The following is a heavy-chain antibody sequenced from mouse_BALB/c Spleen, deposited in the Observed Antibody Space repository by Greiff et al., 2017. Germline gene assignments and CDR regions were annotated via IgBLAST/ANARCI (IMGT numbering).Heavy chain of an antibody. V-gene: IGHV5-6-5*01. J-gene: IGHJ3*01. CDR2: ISSGGST. CDR1: GFTFSSYA. Sequence: EVKLVESGGGLVKPGGSLKLSCAASGFTFSSYAMSWVRQTPETRLEWVASISSGGSTYYPDSVKGRFTISRDNARNILYLQMSSLRSEDTAMYYCARGLLYYDYDGPFAYWGQGTLVTVSA. CDR3: ARGLLYYDYDGPFAY. D-gene: IGHD2-4*01.